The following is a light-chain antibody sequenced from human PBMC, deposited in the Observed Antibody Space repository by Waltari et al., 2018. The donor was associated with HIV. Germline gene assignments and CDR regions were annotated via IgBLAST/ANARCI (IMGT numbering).Light chain of an antibody. V-gene: IGLV2-14*03. CDR2: DVY. J-gene: IGLJ1*01. CDR3: ASFTSGRLNV. Sequence: SALTQPASVSGSPGQSITISCTGTSSDVGAYDYVSWYQQHPGTVPKLLIYDVYNRPSRISTRFSGSKSGNAASLTISVLQAEDEADYYCASFTSGRLNVFGTGTKVTVL. CDR1: SSDVGAYDY.